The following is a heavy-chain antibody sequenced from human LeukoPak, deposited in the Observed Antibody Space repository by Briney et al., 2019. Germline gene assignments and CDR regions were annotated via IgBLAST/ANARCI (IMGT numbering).Heavy chain of an antibody. J-gene: IGHJ6*03. CDR3: AKGGTTGVGYYYYMDV. V-gene: IGHV4-39*07. Sequence: PSETLSLTCTVSGGSISSSSYYWGWIRQPPGKGLEWIGSIYYSGSTYYNPSLKSRVTISVDTSKNQFSLKLSSVTAADTAVYYCAKGGTTGVGYYYYMDVWGKGTTVTVSS. CDR1: GGSISSSSYY. D-gene: IGHD1-1*01. CDR2: IYYSGST.